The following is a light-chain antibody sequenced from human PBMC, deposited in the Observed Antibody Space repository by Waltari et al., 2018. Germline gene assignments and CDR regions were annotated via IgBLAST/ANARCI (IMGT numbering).Light chain of an antibody. V-gene: IGLV1-51*01. Sequence: QSVLTQPPSVSAAPGQKVTISCSGSSSNIGNNHVFWYQHIPGAAPKLVIYEISLRPLGIPDRVSGSKSGTSATLDITGLQTGDEAAYYCGTWDNSLSGKVFGGGTKLTVL. CDR1: SSNIGNNH. CDR3: GTWDNSLSGKV. J-gene: IGLJ2*01. CDR2: EIS.